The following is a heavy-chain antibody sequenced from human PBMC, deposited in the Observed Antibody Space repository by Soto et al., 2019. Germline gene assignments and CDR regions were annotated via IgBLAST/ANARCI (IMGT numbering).Heavy chain of an antibody. D-gene: IGHD6-13*01. J-gene: IGHJ6*02. CDR3: ARVGQQLVLSYYYYGMDV. Sequence: GASVKVSCKASGGAFSSYAISWVRQAPGQGLEWMGGIIPIFGTANYAQKFQGRVTITADESTGTAYMELSSLRSEDTAVYYCARVGQQLVLSYYYYGMDVWGQGTTVTVSS. CDR1: GGAFSSYA. V-gene: IGHV1-69*13. CDR2: IIPIFGTA.